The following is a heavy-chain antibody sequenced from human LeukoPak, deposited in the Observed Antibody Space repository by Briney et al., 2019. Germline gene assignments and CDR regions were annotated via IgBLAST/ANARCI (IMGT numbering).Heavy chain of an antibody. D-gene: IGHD6-13*01. V-gene: IGHV3-73*01. J-gene: IGHJ4*02. CDR3: ARLLVRALEIDY. CDR2: IWSTANTYAT. Sequence: GGSLRLSCAASGFTFSGSAIHWVRQASGRGLEWVGRIWSTANTYATAYEASVKGRFTISRDDSKNTAYLQMNSLKTEDTAVYYCARLLVRALEIDYWGQGTLVTVSS. CDR1: GFTFSGSA.